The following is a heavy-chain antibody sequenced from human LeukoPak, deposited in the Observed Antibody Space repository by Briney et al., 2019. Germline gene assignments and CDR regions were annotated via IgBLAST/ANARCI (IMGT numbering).Heavy chain of an antibody. Sequence: SETLSLTCTVSGGSISSGGYYWSWIRQHPGKGLEWIGYIYYSGSTYYNPSLKSRVTISVDTSKNQFSLKLSSVTAADTAVYYCASRWFGGRNIDYWGQGTLVTVSS. CDR3: ASRWFGGRNIDY. J-gene: IGHJ4*02. V-gene: IGHV4-31*03. CDR2: IYYSGST. CDR1: GGSISSGGYY. D-gene: IGHD3-10*01.